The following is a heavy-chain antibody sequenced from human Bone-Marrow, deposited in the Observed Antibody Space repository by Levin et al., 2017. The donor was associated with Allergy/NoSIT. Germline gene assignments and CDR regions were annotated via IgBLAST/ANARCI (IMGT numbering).Heavy chain of an antibody. J-gene: IGHJ6*02. CDR1: GFTFSSYG. V-gene: IGHV3-30*18. CDR3: AKGGGGSCYRLCDYYGMDV. Sequence: GGSLRLSCAASGFTFSSYGMHWVRQAPGKGLEWVAVISYDGSNKYYADSVKGRFTISRDNSKNTLYLQMNSLRAEDTAVYYCAKGGGGSCYRLCDYYGMDVWGQGTTVTVSS. D-gene: IGHD2-15*01. CDR2: ISYDGSNK.